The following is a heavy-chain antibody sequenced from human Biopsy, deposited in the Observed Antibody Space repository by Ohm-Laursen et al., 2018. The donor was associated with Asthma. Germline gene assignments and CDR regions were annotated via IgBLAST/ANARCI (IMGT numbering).Heavy chain of an antibody. CDR3: AVYSSGGFDY. J-gene: IGHJ4*02. CDR2: IYYSGST. Sequence: GTLSLTYAVSGDSIRRDYWSWIRQPPGRGLEWVGYIYYSGSTNYNPSLKSRITISVDASKNQFSLKLNSVTAADTAIYYCAVYSSGGFDYWGQGSLVTVSS. D-gene: IGHD6-6*01. V-gene: IGHV4-59*03. CDR1: GDSIRRDY.